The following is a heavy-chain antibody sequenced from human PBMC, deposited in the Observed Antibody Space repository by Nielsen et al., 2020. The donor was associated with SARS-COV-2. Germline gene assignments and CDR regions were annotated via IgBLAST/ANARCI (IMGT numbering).Heavy chain of an antibody. Sequence: GGSLRLSCAASGFTFSNYYMIWIRQAPGKGLEWVSYISTRSDYRYYVDSVEGRFTISRDNANNLVHLQMNSLRAEDTAVYYCAKGRGGYDYFDYWGQGTLVTVSS. D-gene: IGHD5-12*01. CDR3: AKGRGGYDYFDY. V-gene: IGHV3-11*06. CDR1: GFTFSNYY. J-gene: IGHJ4*02. CDR2: ISTRSDYR.